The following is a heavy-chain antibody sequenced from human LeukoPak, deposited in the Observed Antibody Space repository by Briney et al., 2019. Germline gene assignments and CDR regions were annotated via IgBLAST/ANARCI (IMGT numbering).Heavy chain of an antibody. CDR1: GFTFCNCW. J-gene: IGHJ6*03. Sequence: GGSLRLSCAAAGFTFCNCWMSWVRQAPGKGREWVANIHQDGREKYYVDSMKGRITSCRDNAENSLYLQMNSVRGEDTAVYYCTRDGRTYCGSSSCLYYFYYYMDVWGKGTTVTVS. V-gene: IGHV3-7*01. CDR2: IHQDGREK. CDR3: TRDGRTYCGSSSCLYYFYYYMDV. D-gene: IGHD2-2*01.